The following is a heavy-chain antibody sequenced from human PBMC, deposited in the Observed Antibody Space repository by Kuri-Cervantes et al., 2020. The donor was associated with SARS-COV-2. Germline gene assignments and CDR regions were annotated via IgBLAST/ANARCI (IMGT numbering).Heavy chain of an antibody. J-gene: IGHJ3*02. CDR3: AKGARGDMDAFDI. D-gene: IGHD2-15*01. CDR1: GGSIRSYF. Sequence: GSLRLSCNVSGGSIRSYFWSWIRQAPGKGLEWIGCMYFNGRTHYNPSLKRRVSMSVDTSKSQFSLNLASMSAADTAVYYCAKGARGDMDAFDIWGLGTMVTVSS. V-gene: IGHV4-59*01. CDR2: MYFNGRT.